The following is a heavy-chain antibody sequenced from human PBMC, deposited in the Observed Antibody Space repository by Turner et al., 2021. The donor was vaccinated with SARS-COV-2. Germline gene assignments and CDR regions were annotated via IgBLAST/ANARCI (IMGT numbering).Heavy chain of an antibody. D-gene: IGHD6-19*01. Sequence: QVQLVQSGAEVKKPGSSVKVSCMASGGSFSIYAISWVRQAPGQGLEWKGGIVPIFGTANYAQKFQGRVTITADESTRTSYMELSNLRSQDTAVYYCARDRDYPGEIAVAGFDYWGQGSLVTVSS. V-gene: IGHV1-69*01. CDR1: GGSFSIYA. CDR3: ARDRDYPGEIAVAGFDY. CDR2: IVPIFGTA. J-gene: IGHJ4*02.